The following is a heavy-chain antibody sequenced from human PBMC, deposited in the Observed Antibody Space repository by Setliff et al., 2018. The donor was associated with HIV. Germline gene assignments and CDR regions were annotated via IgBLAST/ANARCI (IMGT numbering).Heavy chain of an antibody. D-gene: IGHD7-27*01. Sequence: ASVKVSCKASGDTITNYGLSWVRQTPGQGLEWMGWISPHSGNSDCAEKFQDRVTMTVDTATNTAYMEMKSLRSDDTAVYYCARQLSNSLDYWGQGTLVTVSS. J-gene: IGHJ4*02. CDR1: GDTITNYG. V-gene: IGHV1-18*01. CDR2: ISPHSGNS. CDR3: ARQLSNSLDY.